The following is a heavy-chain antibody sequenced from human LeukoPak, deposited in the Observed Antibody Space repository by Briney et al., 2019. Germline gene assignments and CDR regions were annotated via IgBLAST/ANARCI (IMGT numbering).Heavy chain of an antibody. CDR2: INPSGGST. V-gene: IGHV1-46*01. CDR1: GSTFTSYY. D-gene: IGHD6-13*01. J-gene: IGHJ4*02. CDR3: ARDMGSAAGRFDN. Sequence: ASVKVSCKASGSTFTSYYMHWVRQAPGQGLEWMGIINPSGGSTIYAQKFQGRVTMTRDRSTSTVYMELSSLRSEDTAVYYCARDMGSAAGRFDNWGQGTLVTASS.